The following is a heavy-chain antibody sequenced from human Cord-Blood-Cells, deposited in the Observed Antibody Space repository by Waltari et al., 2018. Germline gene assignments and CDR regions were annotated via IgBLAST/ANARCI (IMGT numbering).Heavy chain of an antibody. D-gene: IGHD3-16*02. J-gene: IGHJ2*01. CDR3: DGYRDWDRDFDL. V-gene: IGHV4-39*01. CDR1: GGSISSSSYY. Sequence: QLQLQESGPGLVKPSETLSLTCTVSGGSISSSSYYWGWIRQPPGKGLEWIGSIYYSGSTYYNPSLKSLVTISVDTSKNQFSLKLSSVTAADTAVYYCDGYRDWDRDFDLWGRGTLVTVSS. CDR2: IYYSGST.